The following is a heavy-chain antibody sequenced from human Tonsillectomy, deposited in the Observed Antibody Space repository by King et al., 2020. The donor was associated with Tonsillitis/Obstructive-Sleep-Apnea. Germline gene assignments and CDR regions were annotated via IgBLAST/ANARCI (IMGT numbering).Heavy chain of an antibody. Sequence: QLVQSGAEVKKPGESLRISCKGSGYSFTTYWITWVRQMPGKGLEWMGRIDPSDSYTNYSPSFQGHVTISADKSISTAYLQWSSLKASDTAIYYCARLDGAGNFPHYYYSGMDVWGQGTTVTVSS. V-gene: IGHV5-10-1*01. D-gene: IGHD3-10*01. J-gene: IGHJ6*02. CDR3: ARLDGAGNFPHYYYSGMDV. CDR1: GYSFTTYW. CDR2: IDPSDSYT.